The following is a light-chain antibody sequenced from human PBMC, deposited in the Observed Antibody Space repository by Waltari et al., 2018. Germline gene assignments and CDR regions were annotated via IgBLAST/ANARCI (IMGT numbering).Light chain of an antibody. CDR3: RSYTSSSTLWV. Sequence: QSALTQPASVSGSPGQSITISCTGPSSDVGGYNYVSWYQQHPGKAPKLMIYDVSNRPAGVSNRFSGSKSGNTASLTSSGLQAEDEADYYCRSYTSSSTLWVFGGGTKLTVL. J-gene: IGLJ3*02. CDR2: DVS. V-gene: IGLV2-14*03. CDR1: SSDVGGYNY.